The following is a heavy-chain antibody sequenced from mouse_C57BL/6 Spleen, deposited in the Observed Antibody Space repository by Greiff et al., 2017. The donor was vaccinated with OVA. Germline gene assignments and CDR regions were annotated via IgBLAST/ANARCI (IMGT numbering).Heavy chain of an antibody. CDR2: INPGSGGT. V-gene: IGHV1-54*01. CDR1: GYAFTNYL. CDR3: ARSKDYDRGDFDY. Sequence: QVQLQQSGAELVRPGTSVKVSCKASGYAFTNYLIEWVKQRPGQGLEWIGVINPGSGGTNYNEKFKGKATLTADKYSSTAYMQLSSLTSEDSAVYFCARSKDYDRGDFDYWGQGTTLTVSS. D-gene: IGHD2-4*01. J-gene: IGHJ2*01.